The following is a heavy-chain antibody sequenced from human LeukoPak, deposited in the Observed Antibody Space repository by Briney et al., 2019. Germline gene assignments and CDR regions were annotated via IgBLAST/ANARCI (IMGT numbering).Heavy chain of an antibody. J-gene: IGHJ4*02. CDR2: ISNTGSST. CDR3: ARADGSGSYNY. D-gene: IGHD3-10*01. V-gene: IGHV3-64*01. CDR1: GFTFSSYN. Sequence: PGGSLRLSCAVSGFTFSSYNMHWVRQAPGKGLEYVSAISNTGSSTYYANSVKGRFTISRDNSKNTLYLQMGSLRPEDMAVYYCARADGSGSYNYWGQGALVTVSS.